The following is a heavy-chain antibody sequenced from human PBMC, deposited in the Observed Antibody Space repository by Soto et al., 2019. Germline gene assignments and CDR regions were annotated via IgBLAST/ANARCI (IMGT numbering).Heavy chain of an antibody. CDR3: ARAIYSSSSHFWYFDL. D-gene: IGHD6-6*01. CDR1: GGTFSSYA. CDR2: IIPIFGTA. Sequence: QVQLVQSGAEVKKPGSSVKVSCKASGGTFSSYAISWVRQAPGQGLEWMGGIIPIFGTANYAQKFQGRVTITADESTSTAYMELSGLRSEDTAVYYCARAIYSSSSHFWYFDLWGRGTLVTVSS. V-gene: IGHV1-69*12. J-gene: IGHJ2*01.